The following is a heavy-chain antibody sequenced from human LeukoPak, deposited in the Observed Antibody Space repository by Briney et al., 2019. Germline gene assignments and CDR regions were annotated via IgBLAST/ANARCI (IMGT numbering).Heavy chain of an antibody. CDR1: GFTFSSYS. Sequence: PGGSLRLSCAASGFTFSSYSMNWVRQAPGKGLEWVSSISSSSSYIYYADSVKGRFTISRDNAKNSLYLQMNSLRAEDTAVYYCARDNGIYDFWSGYYSYYYYMDVWGKGTTVTVSS. V-gene: IGHV3-21*01. J-gene: IGHJ6*03. CDR3: ARDNGIYDFWSGYYSYYYYMDV. D-gene: IGHD3-3*01. CDR2: ISSSSSYI.